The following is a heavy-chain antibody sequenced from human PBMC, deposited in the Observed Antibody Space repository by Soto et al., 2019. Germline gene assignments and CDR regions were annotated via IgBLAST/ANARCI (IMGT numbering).Heavy chain of an antibody. CDR1: GGSISSGGYY. CDR3: ARERSGQGGYGMDV. D-gene: IGHD3-10*01. CDR2: IYYDGST. Sequence: QVQLQESGPAGLVKPSQTLSLTCNVFGGSISSGGYYWSWIRQHPGKGLEWIGYIYYDGSTYQNPSLKSRVSTSVDTSKNQFSLKLSSVTAADTALYYCARERSGQGGYGMDVWGHGTTITVSS. V-gene: IGHV4-31*03. J-gene: IGHJ6*02.